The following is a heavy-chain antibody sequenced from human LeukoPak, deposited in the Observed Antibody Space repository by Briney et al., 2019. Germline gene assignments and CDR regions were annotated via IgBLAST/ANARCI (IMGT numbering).Heavy chain of an antibody. V-gene: IGHV3-7*01. CDR2: IKQDGSEK. Sequence: GGSLRLSCAASGFTFSSYWMSWVRQAPGKGLEGVANIKQDGSEKYYVDSVKGRFTISRDNAKNSLYLQMNSLRAEDTAVYYCASHPVTYYYDSSYAFDIWGQGTMVTVSS. CDR3: ASHPVTYYYDSSYAFDI. D-gene: IGHD3-22*01. CDR1: GFTFSSYW. J-gene: IGHJ3*02.